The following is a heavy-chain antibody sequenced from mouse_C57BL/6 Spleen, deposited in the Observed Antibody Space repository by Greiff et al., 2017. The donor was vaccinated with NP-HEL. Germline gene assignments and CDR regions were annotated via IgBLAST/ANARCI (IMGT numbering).Heavy chain of an antibody. Sequence: VKLVESGAELARPGASVKLSCKASGYTFTSYGISWVKQRTGQGLEWIGEIYPRSGNTYYNEKFKGKATLTADKSSSTAYMELRSLTSEDSAVYFCARGRVTTVVATWDFDYWGQGTTLTVSS. D-gene: IGHD1-1*01. J-gene: IGHJ2*01. CDR2: IYPRSGNT. CDR3: ARGRVTTVVATWDFDY. V-gene: IGHV1-81*01. CDR1: GYTFTSYG.